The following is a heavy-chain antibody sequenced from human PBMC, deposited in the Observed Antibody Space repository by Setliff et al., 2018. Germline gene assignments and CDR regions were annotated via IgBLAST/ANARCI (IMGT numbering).Heavy chain of an antibody. J-gene: IGHJ3*02. CDR1: GYNFINYW. D-gene: IGHD1-26*01. Sequence: PGESLKISCKGSGYNFINYWIGWVRQMPGKGLEWMGIIYPSDSDIRYSPSFQGQVTISADKSISTAYLQWSSLKASDTAMYYCARLGAPASHDAFDIWGQGTMVTVSS. V-gene: IGHV5-51*01. CDR2: IYPSDSDI. CDR3: ARLGAPASHDAFDI.